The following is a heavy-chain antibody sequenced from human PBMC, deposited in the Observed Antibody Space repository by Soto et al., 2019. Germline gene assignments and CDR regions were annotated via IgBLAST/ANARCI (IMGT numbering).Heavy chain of an antibody. J-gene: IGHJ3*02. CDR3: TRGGYMHAFDM. D-gene: IGHD6-13*01. V-gene: IGHV3-74*01. CDR2: VNNDGSGT. Sequence: EVQLVESGGGLVQPGGSLRLSCAASGFTFSSYWMHWVRQAPGKGLVWVSRVNNDGSGTIYADSVKGRFTISRDNAKNTVYLEMNSLRAEDTALHFCTRGGYMHAFDMWGQGTMVTVSS. CDR1: GFTFSSYW.